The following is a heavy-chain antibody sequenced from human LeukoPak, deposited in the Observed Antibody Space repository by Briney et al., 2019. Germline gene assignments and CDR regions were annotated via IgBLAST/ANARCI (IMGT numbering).Heavy chain of an antibody. CDR3: ASSYDSSGYNYYYYMDV. CDR1: GGSISSSSYY. J-gene: IGHJ6*03. D-gene: IGHD3-22*01. V-gene: IGHV4-39*01. Sequence: SETLSLTCTVSGGSISSSSYYWGWIRQPPGKGLEWIGSIYYSGSTYYNPSLKSRVTISVDTSKNQFSLKLSSVTAADTAVYYCASSYDSSGYNYYYYMDVWGKGTTVTISS. CDR2: IYYSGST.